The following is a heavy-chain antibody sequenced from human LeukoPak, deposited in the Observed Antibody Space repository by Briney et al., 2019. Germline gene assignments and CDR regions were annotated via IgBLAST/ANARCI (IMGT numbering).Heavy chain of an antibody. V-gene: IGHV4-4*02. D-gene: IGHD2-15*01. CDR2: IYHSGST. CDR3: ARGVVSAGGVVAATNFDY. J-gene: IGHJ4*02. Sequence: ASETLSLTCAVSGGSISSSNWWSWVRQPPGKGLEWIGEIYHSGSTNYNPSLKSRVTISVDKSKNQFSLKLSSVTAADTAVYYCARGVVSAGGVVAATNFDYWGQGTLVTVSS. CDR1: GGSISSSNW.